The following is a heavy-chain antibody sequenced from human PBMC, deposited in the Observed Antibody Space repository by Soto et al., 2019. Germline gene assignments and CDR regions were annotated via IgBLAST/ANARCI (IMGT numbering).Heavy chain of an antibody. Sequence: QVQLVESGGGVVQPGRSLRLSCAASGFTFSSYGMHWVRQAPGTGLEWVAVISYDGSNKYYADSVKGRFTISRDNSKNTLYLQMNSLRAEDTAVYYCAKDGSSGWYGWFDPWGQGTLVTVSS. V-gene: IGHV3-30*18. CDR2: ISYDGSNK. D-gene: IGHD6-19*01. CDR3: AKDGSSGWYGWFDP. CDR1: GFTFSSYG. J-gene: IGHJ5*02.